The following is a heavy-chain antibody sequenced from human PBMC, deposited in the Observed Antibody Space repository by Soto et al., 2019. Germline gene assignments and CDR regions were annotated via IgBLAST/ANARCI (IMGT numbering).Heavy chain of an antibody. CDR1: GYTLTELS. Sequence: ASVKVSCKVSGYTLTELSMHWVRQAPGKGLEWMGGFDPEDGETIYAQKFQGRVTMTEDTSTDTAYMELSSLRSEDTAVYYCATAFYVWGSYRYDYWGQGTLVTVSS. CDR3: ATAFYVWGSYRYDY. V-gene: IGHV1-24*01. J-gene: IGHJ4*02. D-gene: IGHD3-16*02. CDR2: FDPEDGET.